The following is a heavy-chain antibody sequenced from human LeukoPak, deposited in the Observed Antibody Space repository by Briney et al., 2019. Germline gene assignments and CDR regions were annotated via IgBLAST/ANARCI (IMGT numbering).Heavy chain of an antibody. CDR1: GGSFSGYY. Sequence: SDTLSLTCAVYGGSFSGYYWSWLRQPPGKGLEWIGEINHSGSANYNPSLKSRVTISVDTSRNQFSLKLSSVTAADTAVYYCAREGLVPAAHNWFDPWGQGTLVTVSS. CDR3: AREGLVPAAHNWFDP. J-gene: IGHJ5*02. CDR2: INHSGSA. V-gene: IGHV4-34*01. D-gene: IGHD2-2*01.